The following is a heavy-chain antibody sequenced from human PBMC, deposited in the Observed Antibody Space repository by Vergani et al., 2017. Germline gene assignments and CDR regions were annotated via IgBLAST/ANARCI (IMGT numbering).Heavy chain of an antibody. V-gene: IGHV4-59*12. CDR2: IYYSGST. CDR3: ARETIFGVVPGDYYYYGMDV. Sequence: QVQLQESGPGLVKPSETLSLTCTVSGGSISSYYWSWIRQPPGKGLEWIGYIYYSGSTNYNPSLKSRVTISVDTSKNQFSLQLNSVTPEDTAVYYCARETIFGVVPGDYYYYGMDVWGQGTTVTVSS. D-gene: IGHD3-3*01. J-gene: IGHJ6*02. CDR1: GGSISSYY.